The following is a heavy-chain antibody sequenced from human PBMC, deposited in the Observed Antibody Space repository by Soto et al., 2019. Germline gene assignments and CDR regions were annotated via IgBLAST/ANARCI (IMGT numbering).Heavy chain of an antibody. CDR2: ISYDGSNK. CDR3: AKDPTRDGYSLDY. J-gene: IGHJ4*02. V-gene: IGHV3-30*18. Sequence: ESGGGVVQPGRSLRLSCAASGFTFSSYGMHWVRQAPGKGLEWVAVISYDGSNKYYADSVKGRFTISRDNSKNTLYLQMNSLRAEDTAVYYCAKDPTRDGYSLDYWGQGTLVTVSS. D-gene: IGHD4-4*01. CDR1: GFTFSSYG.